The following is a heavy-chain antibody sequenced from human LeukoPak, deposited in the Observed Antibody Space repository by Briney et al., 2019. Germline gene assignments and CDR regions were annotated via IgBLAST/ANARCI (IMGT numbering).Heavy chain of an antibody. V-gene: IGHV3-7*03. Sequence: SGGSLRLSCAASGFTFSSYWMNWARQAPGKGLEWVASINHNGNVNYYVDSVKGRFTISRDNAKNSLYLQMSNLRAEDTAVYYCARGLVPLDSILVGHWGQGTLVTVSS. CDR1: GFTFSSYW. D-gene: IGHD3-22*01. CDR2: INHNGNVN. CDR3: ARGLVPLDSILVGH. J-gene: IGHJ4*02.